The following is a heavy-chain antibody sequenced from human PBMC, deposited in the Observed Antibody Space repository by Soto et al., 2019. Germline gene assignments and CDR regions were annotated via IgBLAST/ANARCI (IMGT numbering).Heavy chain of an antibody. J-gene: IGHJ3*02. CDR1: GFTFSSYA. CDR3: AKLRSVAASGPGAFDI. CDR2: ISGSGGST. D-gene: IGHD2-15*01. V-gene: IGHV3-23*01. Sequence: LRLSCAASGFTFSSYAMSWVRQAPGKGLEWVSAISGSGGSTYYADSVKGRFTISRDNSKNTLYLQMNSLRAEDTAVYYCAKLRSVAASGPGAFDIWGQGTMVTVSS.